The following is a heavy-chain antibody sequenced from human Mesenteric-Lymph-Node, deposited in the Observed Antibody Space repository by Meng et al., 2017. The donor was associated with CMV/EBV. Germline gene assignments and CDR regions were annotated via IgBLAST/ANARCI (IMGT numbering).Heavy chain of an antibody. Sequence: SVKVSCKASGGTFSSYAISWVRQAPGQGLEWMGGIIPIFGTANYAQKFQGRVTITTDESTSTAYMELSSLRSEDTAVYYCARVGTMVRGVIIVYYYYGVDVWGQETTVTVSS. CDR2: IIPIFGTA. V-gene: IGHV1-69*05. CDR3: ARVGTMVRGVIIVYYYYGVDV. D-gene: IGHD3-10*01. J-gene: IGHJ6*02. CDR1: GGTFSSYA.